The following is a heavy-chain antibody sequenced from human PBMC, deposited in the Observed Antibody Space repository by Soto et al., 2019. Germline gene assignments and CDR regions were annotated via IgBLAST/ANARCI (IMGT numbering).Heavy chain of an antibody. D-gene: IGHD3-3*01. Sequence: GSLRLSCEASGFSVSSSHMIWVRQAPGKGLEWVSYISSSSSTIYYADSVKGRFTISRDNAKNSLYLQMNSLRDEDTAVYYCATFITIFGNGMDVWGQGTTVTVSS. V-gene: IGHV3-48*02. CDR1: GFSVSSSH. CDR2: ISSSSSTI. CDR3: ATFITIFGNGMDV. J-gene: IGHJ6*02.